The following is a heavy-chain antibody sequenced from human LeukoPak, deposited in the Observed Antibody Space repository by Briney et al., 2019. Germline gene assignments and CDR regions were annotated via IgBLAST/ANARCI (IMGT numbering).Heavy chain of an antibody. Sequence: KASETLSLTCAVYDGSFSGYYWSWIRQPPGRGLEWIGEINHSGSINYNPSLKSRVTISVDTSKNQFSLNLYSVTAADAAVYYCARGGTAYTNDYWGQGTLVTVSS. CDR2: INHSGSI. J-gene: IGHJ4*02. V-gene: IGHV4-34*01. D-gene: IGHD3-16*01. CDR3: ARGGTAYTNDY. CDR1: DGSFSGYY.